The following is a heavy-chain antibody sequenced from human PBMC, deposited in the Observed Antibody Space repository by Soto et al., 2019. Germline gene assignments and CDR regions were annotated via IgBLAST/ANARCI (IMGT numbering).Heavy chain of an antibody. D-gene: IGHD3-22*01. Sequence: QVQLVQSGAEVKKPGSSVTVSCKASAGTFNNYAIAWVRQAPGQGLEWMGGIIPFFGSPKYSQKFQNRVTITGEGAPSPFFQNQAGLKSGDTAVYFWAGAIGPRFNWFDPWGQGTLVTVSS. J-gene: IGHJ5*02. V-gene: IGHV1-69*01. CDR1: AGTFNNYA. CDR3: AGAIGPRFNWFDP. CDR2: IIPFFGSP.